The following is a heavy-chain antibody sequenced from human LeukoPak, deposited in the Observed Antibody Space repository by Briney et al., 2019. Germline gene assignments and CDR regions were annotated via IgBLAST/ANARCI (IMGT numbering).Heavy chain of an antibody. CDR3: ARVVAADHYFDY. CDR2: ISSSSSYI. J-gene: IGHJ4*02. Sequence: PGGSLRLSCAASGFTFSTYSMNWVRQAPGKGLEWVSSISSSSSYIYYADSVKGRFTISRDNAKNSLYLQMNSLRAEETAVYYCARVVAADHYFDYWGQGTLVTVSS. CDR1: GFTFSTYS. V-gene: IGHV3-21*01. D-gene: IGHD2-2*01.